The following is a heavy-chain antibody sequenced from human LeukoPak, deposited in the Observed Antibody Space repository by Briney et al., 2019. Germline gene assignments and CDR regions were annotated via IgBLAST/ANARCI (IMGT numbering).Heavy chain of an antibody. J-gene: IGHJ4*02. V-gene: IGHV1-69*13. CDR3: VRIAVAGTALHY. CDR1: GGTFSSYA. CDR2: IIPIFGTA. Sequence: ASVTVSCTASGGTFSSYAISWVRQAPGQGLEWMGGIIPIFGTANYAQKFQGRVTITADESTSTAYMELSSLRSEDTAVYYCVRIAVAGTALHYWGQGTLVTVPS. D-gene: IGHD6-19*01.